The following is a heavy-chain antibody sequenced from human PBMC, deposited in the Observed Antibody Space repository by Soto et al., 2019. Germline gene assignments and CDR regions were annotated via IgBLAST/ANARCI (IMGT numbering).Heavy chain of an antibody. CDR3: ARSKQQLVPPYYYYYGMDV. D-gene: IGHD6-13*01. J-gene: IGHJ6*02. CDR2: ISGSGVST. Sequence: PGGSLRLSCAASGFTFSSYAMSWVRQAPGKGLEWVSAISGSGVSTYYADSVKGRFTISRDNSKNTLYLQMNSLRAEDTAVYYCARSKQQLVPPYYYYYGMDVWGQGTTVTVSS. V-gene: IGHV3-23*01. CDR1: GFTFSSYA.